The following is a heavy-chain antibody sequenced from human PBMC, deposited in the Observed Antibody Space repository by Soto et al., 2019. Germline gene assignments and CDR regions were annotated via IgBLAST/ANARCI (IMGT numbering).Heavy chain of an antibody. CDR2: ISAYNGNT. CDR3: XXXXXXXPRDY. V-gene: IGHV1-18*01. CDR1: GYTFTSYG. Sequence: QVQLVQSGAEVKKPGASVKVSCKASGYTFTSYGISWVRQAPGQGLEWMGWISAYNGNTNYAQKLQGRVTMTTDTSTNTAYMELRSXXSDXXAXXXXXXXXXXXPRDYWGQGTLVTVSS. J-gene: IGHJ4*02.